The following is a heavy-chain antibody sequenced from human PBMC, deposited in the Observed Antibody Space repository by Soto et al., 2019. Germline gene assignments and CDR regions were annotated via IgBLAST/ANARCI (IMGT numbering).Heavy chain of an antibody. CDR2: IYSSGIT. V-gene: IGHV4-59*08. Sequence: PSETLSLTCTVSGGSISSYYWNWLRRPPGKGLEWIGFIYSSGITKYNPSLKSRVTISMDTSKNQFSLNLSSVTAADTAVFYCARLIRCKTTSCYFDYWGQGTLVTVSS. CDR3: ARLIRCKTTSCYFDY. D-gene: IGHD2-2*01. CDR1: GGSISSYY. J-gene: IGHJ4*02.